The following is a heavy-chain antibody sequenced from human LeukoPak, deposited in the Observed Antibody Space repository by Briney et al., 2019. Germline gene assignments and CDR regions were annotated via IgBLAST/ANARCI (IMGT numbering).Heavy chain of an antibody. V-gene: IGHV3-21*04. CDR3: ARDGGRITMVRGVIGYYYYGMDV. J-gene: IGHJ6*02. D-gene: IGHD3-10*01. Sequence: GGSLRLSCAASGFTFDDFGLSWVRQAPGKGLEWVSSISSSSSYIYYADSVKGRFTISRDNAKNSLYLQMNSLRAEDTAVYYCARDGGRITMVRGVIGYYYYGMDVWGQGTTVTVSS. CDR2: ISSSSSYI. CDR1: GFTFDDFG.